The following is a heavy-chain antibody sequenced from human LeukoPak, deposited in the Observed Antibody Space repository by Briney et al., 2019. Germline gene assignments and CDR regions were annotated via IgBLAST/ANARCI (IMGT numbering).Heavy chain of an antibody. J-gene: IGHJ4*02. CDR1: GFTFSSYA. CDR2: IGGSGSTT. Sequence: PGGSLRLPCAASGFTFSSYAMSWVRQAPGKGLEWVSAIGGSGSTTYYADSVKGRFTISRDNSKNTVLLQMNSLRAEDTAVYYCAPRGYPTVFHYWGQGTLVTVSS. D-gene: IGHD3-10*01. V-gene: IGHV3-23*01. CDR3: APRGYPTVFHY.